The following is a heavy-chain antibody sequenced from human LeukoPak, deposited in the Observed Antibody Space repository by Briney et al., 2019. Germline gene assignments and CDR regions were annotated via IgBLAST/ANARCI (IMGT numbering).Heavy chain of an antibody. CDR1: GGSFSGYY. Sequence: PSETLSLTCAVYGGSFSGYYWSWIRQPPGKGLEWIGEINHSGSTNYNPSLKSRVTISVDTSKNQFSLKLSSVTAADTAVYYCAGGHMVLGVIEGSNWFDPWGQGTLVTVSS. J-gene: IGHJ5*02. CDR3: AGGHMVLGVIEGSNWFDP. V-gene: IGHV4-34*01. CDR2: INHSGST. D-gene: IGHD3-10*01.